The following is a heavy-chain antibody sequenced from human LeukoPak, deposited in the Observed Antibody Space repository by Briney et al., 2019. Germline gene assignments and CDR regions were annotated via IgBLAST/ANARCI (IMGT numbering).Heavy chain of an antibody. CDR1: GFTFSSYS. Sequence: PGRSLRLSCAASGFTFSSYSIHWVRQAPGEGLEWVAVISYDGSTKYYADSVKGRFTISRDNSKNTVYLQMGSLSTEDTAVYYCARDTNREQDIWGQGTTVTVSS. D-gene: IGHD3-3*01. CDR2: ISYDGSTK. V-gene: IGHV3-30*03. CDR3: ARDTNREQDI. J-gene: IGHJ6*02.